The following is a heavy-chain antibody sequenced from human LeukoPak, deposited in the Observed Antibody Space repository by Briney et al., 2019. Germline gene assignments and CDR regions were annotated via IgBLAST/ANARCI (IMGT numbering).Heavy chain of an antibody. J-gene: IGHJ6*03. CDR2: IKPDVSEI. CDR1: GFTFSNYW. CDR3: ARRRVGYMDV. D-gene: IGHD1-26*01. Sequence: PGGSLRLSCAASGFTFSNYWMSWVRQAPGKGLEWVANIKPDVSEIYYVDSVKGRFTTSRDNAKNYLYLQMNSLRAEDTAVYYCARRRVGYMDVWGKGTTVTISS. V-gene: IGHV3-7*01.